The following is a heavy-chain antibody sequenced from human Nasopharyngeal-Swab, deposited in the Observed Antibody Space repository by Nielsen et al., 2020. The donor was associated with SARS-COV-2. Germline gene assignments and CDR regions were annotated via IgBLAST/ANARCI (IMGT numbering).Heavy chain of an antibody. CDR3: ARELRGRFDY. Sequence: VRQAPGKGLEWVSAISGSGGSTYYADSVKGRFTISRDNSKNTLYLQMNSLRAEDTAVYYCARELRGRFDYWGQGTLVTVSS. D-gene: IGHD4-17*01. J-gene: IGHJ4*02. CDR2: ISGSGGST. V-gene: IGHV3-23*01.